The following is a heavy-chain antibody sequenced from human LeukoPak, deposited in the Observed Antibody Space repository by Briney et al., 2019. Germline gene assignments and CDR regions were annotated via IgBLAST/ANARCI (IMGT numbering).Heavy chain of an antibody. CDR1: GGSISSGSYY. CDR2: IYTSGST. Sequence: SETLYLTCTVPGGSISSGSYYWSCIRQPAGKGLELIGRIYTSGSTNYNPSLKSRATISVDTSKNQFSLKLSSVTAADTAVYYCAREGLAAAGTRYFDYWGQGTLVTVSS. J-gene: IGHJ4*02. V-gene: IGHV4-61*02. D-gene: IGHD6-13*01. CDR3: AREGLAAAGTRYFDY.